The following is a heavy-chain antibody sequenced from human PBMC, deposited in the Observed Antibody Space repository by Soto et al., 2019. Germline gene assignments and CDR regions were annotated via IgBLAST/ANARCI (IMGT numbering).Heavy chain of an antibody. D-gene: IGHD1-26*01. J-gene: IGHJ4*02. CDR3: ARDPPGTPSDY. Sequence: QVPLVQSGADVKKPGASVRVSCKASGYTFTDYGITWVRQAPGQGLEWMGWINAKNGETNLAQKFRGRVTLTTDTSTGTAYMDLRSLTPDDTAVYYCARDPPGTPSDYWGQGTLVTVSS. V-gene: IGHV1-18*01. CDR1: GYTFTDYG. CDR2: INAKNGET.